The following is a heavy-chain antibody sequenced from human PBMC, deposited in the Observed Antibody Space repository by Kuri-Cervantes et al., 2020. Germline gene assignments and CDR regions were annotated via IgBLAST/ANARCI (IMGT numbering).Heavy chain of an antibody. CDR1: GFTFSNSS. V-gene: IGHV3-21*01. Sequence: GGSLRLSCAASGFTFSNSSMNWVRQAPGKGLEWVSSISSSSSYIYYADSVKGRFTISRDNAKNSLYLQMNSLRAEDTAVYYCARDHAYYDFWSGPLGYYYYYMDVWGKGTTVTVSS. D-gene: IGHD3-3*01. CDR2: ISSSSSYI. CDR3: ARDHAYYDFWSGPLGYYYYYMDV. J-gene: IGHJ6*03.